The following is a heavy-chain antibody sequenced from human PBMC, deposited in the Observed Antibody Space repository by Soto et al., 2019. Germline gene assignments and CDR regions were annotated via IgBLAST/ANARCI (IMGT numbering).Heavy chain of an antibody. CDR2: ISWNSGSI. CDR3: AKDTRGATTWGAADI. V-gene: IGHV3-9*01. CDR1: GFTFDDYA. J-gene: IGHJ3*02. Sequence: PGGSLRLSCAASGFTFDDYAMHWVRQAPGKGLEWVSGISWNSGSIGYADSVKGRFTISRDNAKNSLYLQMNSLRAEDTALYYCAKDTRGATTWGAADIWGQGTMVTVS. D-gene: IGHD1-26*01.